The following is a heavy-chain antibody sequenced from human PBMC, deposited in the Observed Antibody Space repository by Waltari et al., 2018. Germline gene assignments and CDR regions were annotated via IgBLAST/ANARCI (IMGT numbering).Heavy chain of an antibody. V-gene: IGHV5-51*03. D-gene: IGHD4-4*01. J-gene: IGHJ4*02. CDR2: IYPGDSDT. CDR1: GYIFTNSW. Sequence: EVQLVQSGAEVKKPGESLRISCKGSGYIFTNSWIAWVRQMPGKGLEWMGIIYPGDSDTRYSPSFQGQVTISADKSISTAYLQWSSLKASDTAMYYCAKPSNYSNYQYWGQGTLVTVSS. CDR3: AKPSNYSNYQY.